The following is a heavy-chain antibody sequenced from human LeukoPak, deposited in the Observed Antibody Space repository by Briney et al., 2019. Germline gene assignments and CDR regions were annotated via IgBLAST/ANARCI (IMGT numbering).Heavy chain of an antibody. CDR3: ARDDDFGSYYYYGMDV. CDR1: GYSFSTYT. J-gene: IGHJ6*02. V-gene: IGHV1-3*01. Sequence: ASVKVSCKASGYSFSTYTMNWVRQAPGQRLEWMGWINAGNGNTKYSQKFQGRVTITRDTSASTAYMEMSSLRSEDTAVYYCARDDDFGSYYYYGMDVWGQGTTVTVSS. CDR2: INAGNGNT. D-gene: IGHD3-3*01.